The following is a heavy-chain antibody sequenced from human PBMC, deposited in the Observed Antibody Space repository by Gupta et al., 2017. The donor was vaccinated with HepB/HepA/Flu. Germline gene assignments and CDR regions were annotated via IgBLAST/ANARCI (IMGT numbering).Heavy chain of an antibody. CDR2: IYYSGST. D-gene: IGHD5-24*01. V-gene: IGHV4-59*01. Sequence: QVQLQESGPGLVKPAETLSLTCTVSGGSISSYYWTWIRQPPGKGLEWIGYIYYSGSTNYNPSLKSRVTISVDTSKNQFSLKLSSVTAADTAVYYCASSRWLQLQAFDIWGQGTMVTVSS. CDR3: ASSRWLQLQAFDI. J-gene: IGHJ3*02. CDR1: GGSISSYY.